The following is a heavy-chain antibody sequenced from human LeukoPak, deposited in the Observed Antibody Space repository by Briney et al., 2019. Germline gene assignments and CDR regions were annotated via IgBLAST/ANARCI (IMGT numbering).Heavy chain of an antibody. D-gene: IGHD3-22*01. CDR1: GGSISGYY. V-gene: IGHV4-4*07. CDR3: ARDTSYYDSSGPSIDY. CDR2: IYTTGST. Sequence: NPSETLSLTCTVSGGSISGYYWSWIRQPAGRGLEWIGRIYTTGSTYYNPSLKSRVTMSVDTSKTQFSLQLASVAAADTAVYYCARDTSYYDSSGPSIDYWGQGTLVSVSS. J-gene: IGHJ4*02.